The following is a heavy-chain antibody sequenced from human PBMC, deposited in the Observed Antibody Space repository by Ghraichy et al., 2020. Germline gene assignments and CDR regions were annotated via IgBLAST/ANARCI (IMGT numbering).Heavy chain of an antibody. V-gene: IGHV1-18*01. J-gene: IGHJ2*01. D-gene: IGHD3-3*01. CDR2: ISAYNGNT. CDR3: ARDQSEVTILDDPAPGWYFDL. Sequence: ASVKVSCKASGYTFTSYGISWVRQAPGQGLEWMGWISAYNGNTNYAQKLQGRVTMTTDTSTSTAYMELRSLRSDDTAVYYCARDQSEVTILDDPAPGWYFDLWGRGTLVTVSS. CDR1: GYTFTSYG.